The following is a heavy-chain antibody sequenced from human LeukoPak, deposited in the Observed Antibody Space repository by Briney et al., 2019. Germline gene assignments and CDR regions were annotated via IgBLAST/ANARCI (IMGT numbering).Heavy chain of an antibody. CDR3: AKELDYDYVWGSYSTPFDY. Sequence: LSLTCAVYGGSFSGYYWSWIRQAPGKGLEWVSYISSSGSTIYYADSVKGRFTISRDNAKNSLYLQMNSLRAEDTAVYYCAKELDYDYVWGSYSTPFDYWGQGTLVTVSS. J-gene: IGHJ4*02. V-gene: IGHV3-11*01. D-gene: IGHD3-16*01. CDR1: GGSFSGYY. CDR2: ISSSGSTI.